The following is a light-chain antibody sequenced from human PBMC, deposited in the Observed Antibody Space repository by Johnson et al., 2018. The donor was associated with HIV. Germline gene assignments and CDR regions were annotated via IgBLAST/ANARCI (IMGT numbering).Light chain of an antibody. CDR2: DNN. V-gene: IGLV1-51*01. Sequence: QSVLTQPPSVSAAPGQKVTISCSGSSSNIGNNYVSWYQQLPGMGPKLLIYDNNKRPSGIPDRFSGSKSGTSATLDITGLQTGDEADYYCGTWDSSLSAGRYVVGTGTKVTVL. CDR1: SSNIGNNY. J-gene: IGLJ1*01. CDR3: GTWDSSLSAGRYV.